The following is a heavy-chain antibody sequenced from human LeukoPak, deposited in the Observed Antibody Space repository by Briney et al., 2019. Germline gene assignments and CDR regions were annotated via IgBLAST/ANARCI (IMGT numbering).Heavy chain of an antibody. CDR1: GFTFSDFA. Sequence: GGSLRLSCTASGFTFSDFAMNWVRQAPGEGLEWLAVISYEGINKNYEDSVKRRFTITRDNSKKNLYLEMTSLRPEDTGVYYCVRDSRNHLLGWFYPWGQGTLVTVSS. D-gene: IGHD1-14*01. V-gene: IGHV3-30*04. CDR3: VRDSRNHLLGWFYP. J-gene: IGHJ5*02. CDR2: ISYEGINK.